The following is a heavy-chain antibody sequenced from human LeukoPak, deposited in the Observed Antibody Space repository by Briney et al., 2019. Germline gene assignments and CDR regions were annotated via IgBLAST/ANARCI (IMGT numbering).Heavy chain of an antibody. Sequence: GGSLRHSCAASGFTFSSYWMHWVRQAPGKGLVWVSRINSDGSSTFYADSVKGRFTTSRDNAENTVYLQMNSLRADDTAVYYCARIPGGSGSQYDYWGQGTLVIVSS. CDR1: GFTFSSYW. CDR2: INSDGSST. CDR3: ARIPGGSGSQYDY. J-gene: IGHJ4*02. D-gene: IGHD3-10*01. V-gene: IGHV3-74*01.